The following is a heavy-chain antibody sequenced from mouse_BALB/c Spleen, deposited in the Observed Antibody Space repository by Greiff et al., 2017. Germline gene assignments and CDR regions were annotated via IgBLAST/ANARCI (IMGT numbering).Heavy chain of an antibody. Sequence: VQLQQSGAELVKPGASVKLSCKASGYTFTSYYMYWVKQRPGQGLEWIGEINPSNGGTNFNEKFKSKATLTVDKSSSTAYMQLSSLTSEDSAVYYCTRRVLRAMDYWGQGTSVTVSS. CDR1: GYTFTSYY. D-gene: IGHD1-1*01. J-gene: IGHJ4*01. V-gene: IGHV1S81*02. CDR2: INPSNGGT. CDR3: TRRVLRAMDY.